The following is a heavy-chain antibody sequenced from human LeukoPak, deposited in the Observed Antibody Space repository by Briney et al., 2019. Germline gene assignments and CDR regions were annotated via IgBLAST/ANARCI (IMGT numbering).Heavy chain of an antibody. CDR2: IYSGGST. D-gene: IGHD3-22*01. CDR1: GFTVSSNY. V-gene: IGHV3-66*01. J-gene: IGHJ4*02. Sequence: GGSLRLSCAASGFTVSSNYMSWVRQAPGKGLEWVSVIYSGGSTYYADSVKGRFTISRDNSKHTLYLQMNSLRAEDTAVYYCARERRFYDSSGYYYYWGQGTLVTVSS. CDR3: ARERRFYDSSGYYYY.